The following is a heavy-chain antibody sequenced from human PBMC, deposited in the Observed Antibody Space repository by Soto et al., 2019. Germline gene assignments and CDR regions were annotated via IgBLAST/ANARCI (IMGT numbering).Heavy chain of an antibody. CDR1: GYTFSAND. V-gene: IGHV1-8*01. CDR2: MNPKSGNT. D-gene: IGHD5-12*01. J-gene: IGHJ4*02. Sequence: QVQLVQSGAEVKTSGASVKVSCKASGYTFSANDINWVRQAPGQGLEWMGWMNPKSGNTGYAEEFKGRVTLTRNTSISTAYMVVSSLKSEDTAIYYCTRPKSSGHNTLDYWGQGTLLTVSS. CDR3: TRPKSSGHNTLDY.